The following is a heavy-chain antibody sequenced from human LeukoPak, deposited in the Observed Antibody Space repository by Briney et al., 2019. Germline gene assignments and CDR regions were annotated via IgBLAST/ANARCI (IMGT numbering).Heavy chain of an antibody. J-gene: IGHJ6*02. CDR2: MPYGGNNK. CDR1: GITFSSYV. D-gene: IGHD1-26*01. Sequence: GGSLRLSCAASGITFSSYVIHWVRQAPGKGLEWVAIMPYGGNNKTYADSVKGRFTISRDNAKNSLYLQMNSLRAEDTAVYYCARDRTFSVSREHYYGMDVWGQGTTVTVSS. CDR3: ARDRTFSVSREHYYGMDV. V-gene: IGHV3-30-3*01.